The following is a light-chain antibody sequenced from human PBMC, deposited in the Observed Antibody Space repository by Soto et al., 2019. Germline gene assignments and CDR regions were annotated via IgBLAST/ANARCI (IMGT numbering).Light chain of an antibody. CDR2: AAS. V-gene: IGKV1-39*01. J-gene: IGKJ4*01. Sequence: DIQMTQSPSSLSASVGDRVTITCRASQSISNYLNWYQQKPGKAPNLLIYAASSLQSGVPSRFSGRGSGTDFTLTISSLQPEDFATYYCQQSYSTPLTFGGGTKVDIK. CDR3: QQSYSTPLT. CDR1: QSISNY.